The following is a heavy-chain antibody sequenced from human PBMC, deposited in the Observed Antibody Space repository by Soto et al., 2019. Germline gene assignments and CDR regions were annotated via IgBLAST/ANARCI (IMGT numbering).Heavy chain of an antibody. CDR2: IYVTGAV. J-gene: IGHJ4*02. D-gene: IGHD6-19*01. Sequence: LSLTCSVSGAALNSGNYYWSWIRQVPGKGLEWIGHIYVTGAVDYNPSLRDRITISQDTSERQFSLKLSPVTAADTAVYYCARVRVNIAVAGTLDYWGQGTLVTVSS. V-gene: IGHV4-30-4*08. CDR1: GAALNSGNYY. CDR3: ARVRVNIAVAGTLDY.